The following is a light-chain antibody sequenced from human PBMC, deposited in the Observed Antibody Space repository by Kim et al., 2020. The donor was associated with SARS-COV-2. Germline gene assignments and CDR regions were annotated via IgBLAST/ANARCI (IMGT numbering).Light chain of an antibody. Sequence: ASDKLPCTLSSVNGRYAIAWHQQQPEKGPRYLMKLNSDGSHSKGDGIPGRFSRSSSGAERYLAISSLQSEDEADYYCQTWGTGIHVCGTGTKVTLL. J-gene: IGLJ1*01. CDR2: LNSDGSH. V-gene: IGLV4-69*01. CDR1: SVNGRYA. CDR3: QTWGTGIHV.